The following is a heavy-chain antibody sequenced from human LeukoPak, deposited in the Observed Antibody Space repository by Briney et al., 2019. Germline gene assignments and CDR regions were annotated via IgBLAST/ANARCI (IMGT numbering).Heavy chain of an antibody. CDR2: IYPGDSDT. CDR3: ARSKNYYDSSGYYVDY. J-gene: IGHJ4*02. CDR1: GYSFTSYW. Sequence: GESLKISCKGSGYSFTSYWIGWVRQMTGKGLEWIGIIYPGDSDTRYSPSFQGQVTISADKSISTAYLQWSSLKASDTAMYYCARSKNYYDSSGYYVDYWGQGTLVTVSS. D-gene: IGHD3-22*01. V-gene: IGHV5-51*01.